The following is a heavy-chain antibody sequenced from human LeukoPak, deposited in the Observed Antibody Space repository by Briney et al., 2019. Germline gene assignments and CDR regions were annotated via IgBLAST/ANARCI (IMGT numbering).Heavy chain of an antibody. Sequence: GGSLRLSCAASGFTFDDYAMHWVRQAPGKGLEWVSGISWNSGSIGYADPVKGRFTISRDNAKNSLYLQMNSLRAEDTALYYCAKTSSSWYMDGMDVWGQGTTVTVSS. D-gene: IGHD6-13*01. V-gene: IGHV3-9*01. CDR3: AKTSSSWYMDGMDV. J-gene: IGHJ6*02. CDR2: ISWNSGSI. CDR1: GFTFDDYA.